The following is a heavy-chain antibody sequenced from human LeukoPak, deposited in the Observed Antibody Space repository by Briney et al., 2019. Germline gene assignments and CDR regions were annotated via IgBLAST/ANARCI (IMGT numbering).Heavy chain of an antibody. CDR2: INAGNGNT. CDR3: ARDRVPIPYYFDY. V-gene: IGHV1-3*01. Sequence: ASVKVSCKASGYTFTSNAMHWVRQAPGQRLEWMGWINAGNGNTKYSQKFQGRVTITRDTSASTAYMELSSLRPEDTAVYYCARDRVPIPYYFDYWGQGTLVTVSS. CDR1: GYTFTSNA. D-gene: IGHD2-2*02. J-gene: IGHJ4*02.